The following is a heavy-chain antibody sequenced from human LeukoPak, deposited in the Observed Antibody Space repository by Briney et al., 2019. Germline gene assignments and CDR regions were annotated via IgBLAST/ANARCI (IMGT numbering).Heavy chain of an antibody. V-gene: IGHV1-2*02. CDR2: INPNSGGT. D-gene: IGHD2/OR15-2a*01. CDR3: ARVHLENIALGYFQH. Sequence: GASVKVSCKASGYTFTSYDINWVRQATGQGLEWMGWINPNSGGTNYAQKFQGRVTMTRDTSISTAYMELSRLRSDDTAVYYCARVHLENIALGYFQHWGQGTLVTVSS. J-gene: IGHJ1*01. CDR1: GYTFTSYD.